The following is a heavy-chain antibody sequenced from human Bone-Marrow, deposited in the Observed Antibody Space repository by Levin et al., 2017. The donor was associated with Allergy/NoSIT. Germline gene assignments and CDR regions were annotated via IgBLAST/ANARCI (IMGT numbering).Heavy chain of an antibody. CDR1: GFNFDDYA. J-gene: IGHJ4*02. CDR2: ISWNSDKA. D-gene: IGHD4-17*01. Sequence: GGSLRLSCGASGFNFDDYAMHWVRQAPGKGLEWVSGISWNSDKAGYADSVKGRFTISRDNAKNSLYLQMDSLGVEDTALYYCAKDGESTVTRSDYLHYWSQGTLVTVSS. CDR3: AKDGESTVTRSDYLHY. V-gene: IGHV3-9*01.